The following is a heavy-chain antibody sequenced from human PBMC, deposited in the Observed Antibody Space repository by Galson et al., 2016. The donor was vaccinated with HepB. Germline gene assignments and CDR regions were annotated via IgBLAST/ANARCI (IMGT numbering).Heavy chain of an antibody. Sequence: SLRLSCAASGISFSTYWMNWVRLAPGKGLQWVATINKDGSEKYYVDSVKGRFSISRADANNSVCLEMSSLRAEDTAVYFCARSRRERDSYGFAYWGQGTQVAVSS. CDR3: ARSRRERDSYGFAY. CDR2: INKDGSEK. J-gene: IGHJ4*02. D-gene: IGHD5-18*01. CDR1: GISFSTYW. V-gene: IGHV3-7*03.